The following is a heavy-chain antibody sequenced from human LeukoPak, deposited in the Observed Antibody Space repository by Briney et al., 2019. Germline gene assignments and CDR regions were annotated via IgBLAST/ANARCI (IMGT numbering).Heavy chain of an antibody. J-gene: IGHJ4*02. CDR2: INSDGSST. D-gene: IGHD3-10*01. CDR3: ARGFTMVRGVMDY. CDR1: GFTFSSYW. Sequence: PGGSLRPSCAASGFTFSSYWMHWVRQAPGKGLVWVSRINSDGSSTSYADSVKGRFTISRDNAKNTLYLQMNSLRAEDTAVYYCARGFTMVRGVMDYWGQGTLVTVSS. V-gene: IGHV3-74*01.